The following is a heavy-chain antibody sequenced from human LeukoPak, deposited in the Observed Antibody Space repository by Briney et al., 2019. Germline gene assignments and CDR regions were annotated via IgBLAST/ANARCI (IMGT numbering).Heavy chain of an antibody. CDR1: GFTFNNYA. CDR3: VRGRYYYDTSGYLDY. CDR2: ISYHGSDE. D-gene: IGHD3-22*01. V-gene: IGHV3-30-3*01. J-gene: IGHJ4*02. Sequence: GGSLRLSCAASGFTFNNYAMHWVRQAPGKGLEWVSLISYHGSDEYYADSVKGRFTISRDNSKNTLYLQMNSLRAEDTALYYCVRGRYYYDTSGYLDYWGQGTLVTVSS.